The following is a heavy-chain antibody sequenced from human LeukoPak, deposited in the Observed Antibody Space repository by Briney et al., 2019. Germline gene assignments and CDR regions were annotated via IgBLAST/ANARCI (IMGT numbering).Heavy chain of an antibody. CDR2: IYYSGST. CDR3: ARDFIVVDAFDI. CDR1: GGSISSGGYY. V-gene: IGHV4-31*03. Sequence: SETLSLTCTVSGGSISSGGYYWSWIRQHPGKGLEWIGYIYYSGSTYYNPSLKSRVTISVDTSKNQFSLKLSSVTAADTAVYYCARDFIVVDAFDIWGQGTMVTVSS. D-gene: IGHD3-16*02. J-gene: IGHJ3*02.